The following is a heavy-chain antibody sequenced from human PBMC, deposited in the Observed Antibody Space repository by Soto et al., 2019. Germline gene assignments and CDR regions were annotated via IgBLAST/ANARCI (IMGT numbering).Heavy chain of an antibody. CDR1: GFTFSNAW. D-gene: IGHD5-18*01. V-gene: IGHV3-21*05. J-gene: IGHJ5*02. CDR3: ARGPTPYSYGYTWFDP. CDR2: ISGGGEDA. Sequence: PGGSLRLSCEASGFTFSNAWMNWVRQGPGKGLEWLGRISGGGEDAHYADSVKGRFTISRHNSNNTLYLQMNSLRAEDTAVYYCARGPTPYSYGYTWFDPWGQGTLVTVSS.